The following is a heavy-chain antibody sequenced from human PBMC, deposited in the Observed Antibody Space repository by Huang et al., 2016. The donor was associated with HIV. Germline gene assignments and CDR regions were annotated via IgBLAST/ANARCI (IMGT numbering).Heavy chain of an antibody. CDR3: ARRWDWAAFDI. D-gene: IGHD1-26*01. J-gene: IGHJ3*02. V-gene: IGHV3-53*01. CDR2: IYDDGST. CDR1: GFTVSTNY. Sequence: EVQLVESGGGLIQPGGSLRLSCAASGFTVSTNYRTWVRQAPGKGLEWVSIIYDDGSTFYTDSVRGRFTISIDNSNNTLYLQMNSLRPEDTAVYYCARRWDWAAFDIWGQGTMVTVFS.